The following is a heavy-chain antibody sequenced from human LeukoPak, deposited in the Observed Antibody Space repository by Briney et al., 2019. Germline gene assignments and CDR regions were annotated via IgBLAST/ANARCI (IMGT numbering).Heavy chain of an antibody. J-gene: IGHJ4*02. CDR1: GFTFSSYS. CDR2: ISSSSSYI. V-gene: IGHV3-21*01. D-gene: IGHD5-12*01. CDR3: ARAWGGSGYDPTLDY. Sequence: GGSLRLSCAASGFTFSSYSMNWVRQAPGKGLEWVSSISSSSSYIYYADSVKGRFTISRDNAKNSLYLQMNSLRAEDTAVYYCARAWGGSGYDPTLDYWGQGTLVTVSS.